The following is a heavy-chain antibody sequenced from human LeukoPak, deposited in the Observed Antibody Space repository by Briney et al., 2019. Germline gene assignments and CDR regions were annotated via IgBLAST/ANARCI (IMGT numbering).Heavy chain of an antibody. CDR1: X. V-gene: IGHV3-13*01. CDR3: ARSSGMDV. Sequence: XMHWVRXATGKGLEWVSAIGTAGDTYYPGSVKGRFTISRENAKNSLYLQMNSLRAGDTAVYYCARSSGMDVWGQGTTVTVSS. CDR2: IGTAGDT. J-gene: IGHJ6*02.